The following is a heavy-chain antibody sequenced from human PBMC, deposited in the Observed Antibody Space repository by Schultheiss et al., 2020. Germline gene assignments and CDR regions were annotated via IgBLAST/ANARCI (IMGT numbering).Heavy chain of an antibody. CDR2: ISYDGSNK. J-gene: IGHJ6*02. Sequence: GGSLRLSCAASGFTFSSYAMHWVRQAPGKGLEWVAVISYDGSNKYYADSVKGRFTISRDNSKNTLYLQMNSLRAEDTAVYYCARDGDFWSGYPYYYYGMDVWGQGTTVNVSS. D-gene: IGHD3-3*01. V-gene: IGHV3-30-3*01. CDR3: ARDGDFWSGYPYYYYGMDV. CDR1: GFTFSSYA.